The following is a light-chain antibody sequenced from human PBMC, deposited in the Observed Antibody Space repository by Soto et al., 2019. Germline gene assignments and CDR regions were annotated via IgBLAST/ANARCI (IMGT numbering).Light chain of an antibody. CDR1: QNVFSH. CDR2: GAS. J-gene: IGKJ1*01. V-gene: IGKV3-15*01. CDR3: QQYYNWPPLT. Sequence: EIVLTQSPATLSVSPGERATLSCRASQNVFSHLAWYQQKPGQAPRLLIYGASTRATNIPARFGGSGSGTEFTLTINSLQSEDFAVYYCQQYYNWPPLTFGQGTKVDIK.